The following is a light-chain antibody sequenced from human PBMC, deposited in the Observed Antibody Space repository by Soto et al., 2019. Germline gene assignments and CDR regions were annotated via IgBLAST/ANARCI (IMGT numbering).Light chain of an antibody. CDR1: SSDIGAYNF. CDR3: TSWTTSTTLI. J-gene: IGLJ2*01. Sequence: QSVLTQPASVSGSPGQSITISCTGTSSDIGAYNFVSWYQQHPGKAPKLMLYDVNIRPSGVSNRFSGSKSGNTASLTISGLQAEDVADYYCTSWTTSTTLIFGGGTKVPVL. V-gene: IGLV2-14*03. CDR2: DVN.